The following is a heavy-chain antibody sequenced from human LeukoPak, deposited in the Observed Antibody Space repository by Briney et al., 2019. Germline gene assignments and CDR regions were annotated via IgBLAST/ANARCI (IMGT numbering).Heavy chain of an antibody. V-gene: IGHV1-2*02. CDR1: GYTFTSYD. D-gene: IGHD2-15*01. CDR2: INPNSGGT. J-gene: IGHJ4*01. Sequence: ASVTVTCKASGYTFTSYDINWVRQPTGQGLEWMGWINPNSGGTNYAQKCQGRVTMTRDTSISTAYSELSRLRSDDTGVYYCARGGYCRGGSGRRNSLIDYWGQGTLVTVP. CDR3: ARGGYCRGGSGRRNSLIDY.